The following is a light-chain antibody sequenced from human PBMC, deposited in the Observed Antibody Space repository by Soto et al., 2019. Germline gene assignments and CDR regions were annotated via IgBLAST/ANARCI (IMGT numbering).Light chain of an antibody. V-gene: IGLV2-14*01. CDR1: SSDVGGYNY. J-gene: IGLJ1*01. Sequence: QSVLTQPASVSGSPGQSITISCTGTSSDVGGYNYVSWYQQHPGKAPKLMIYDVSNRPSGVSNRFSGSKSGNTASLTFSGLQAEDGADYYCSSYTSSSTLPFGIGTKVPVL. CDR3: SSYTSSSTLP. CDR2: DVS.